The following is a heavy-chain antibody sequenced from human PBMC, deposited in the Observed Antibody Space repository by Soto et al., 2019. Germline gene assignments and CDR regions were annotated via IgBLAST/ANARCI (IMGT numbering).Heavy chain of an antibody. CDR1: GGAIYSGVYS. CDR3: ASKRGNYLGY. CDR2: IYHSGST. Sequence: SETLSLTCAVFGGAIYSGVYSWSWIRQPPGKGLEWIGYIYHSGSTYYNPSLKSRVTISVDTSKNQFSLKLSSVSAADTAVYYCASKRGNYLGYWGRGALVTVSS. V-gene: IGHV4-30-2*01. J-gene: IGHJ4*02. D-gene: IGHD3-16*01.